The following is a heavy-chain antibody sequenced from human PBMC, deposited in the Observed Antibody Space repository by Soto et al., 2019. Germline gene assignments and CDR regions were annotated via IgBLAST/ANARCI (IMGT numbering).Heavy chain of an antibody. Sequence: QVLLVQSGAEVTRPGASLKLSCKASGYNFISHYIHWVRQAPGQGLEWMGFINPSGGSATHAQKCQGRLSRTRDTSTNTVYMELSGLRSEDAAVYYWARDYLSSKPSLSYFDYWGQGTLVTVSS. D-gene: IGHD2-2*01. CDR2: INPSGGSA. CDR3: ARDYLSSKPSLSYFDY. V-gene: IGHV1-46*01. CDR1: GYNFISHY. J-gene: IGHJ4*02.